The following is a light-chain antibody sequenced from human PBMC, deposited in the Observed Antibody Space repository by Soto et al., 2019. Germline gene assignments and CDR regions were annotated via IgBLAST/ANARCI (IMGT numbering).Light chain of an antibody. J-gene: IGKJ4*01. CDR1: QIVSSSS. V-gene: IGKV3-20*01. Sequence: EIVLTQSPGILSLSPGERATLSCRASQIVSSSSLVWYQQKVGQAPRLLIYGASNRATGIPDRFSGSGSGTAFTLTISRLDPEDFAVYFCQQYRHWPLTFGGGTKVEIK. CDR2: GAS. CDR3: QQYRHWPLT.